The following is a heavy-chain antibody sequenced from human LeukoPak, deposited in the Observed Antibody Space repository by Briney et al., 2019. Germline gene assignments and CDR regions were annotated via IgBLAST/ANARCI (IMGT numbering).Heavy chain of an antibody. D-gene: IGHD2-2*01. Sequence: ASVKVSCKASGGTFSRYGISWVRQAPGQGLEWMGWINPNSGGTNYAQKFQGRVTMTRDTSISTAYMELSRLRSDDTAVYYCARGPTSLDAFDIWGQGTMVTVSS. V-gene: IGHV1-2*02. CDR1: GGTFSRYG. J-gene: IGHJ3*02. CDR3: ARGPTSLDAFDI. CDR2: INPNSGGT.